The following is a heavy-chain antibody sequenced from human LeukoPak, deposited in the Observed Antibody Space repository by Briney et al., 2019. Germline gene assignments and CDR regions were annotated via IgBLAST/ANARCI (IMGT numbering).Heavy chain of an antibody. CDR3: ARHATNIYGPFDY. V-gene: IGHV4-4*07. CDR1: GGSISGYY. CDR2: IYTTGST. Sequence: SETLSLTCTVSGGSISGYYLSWVRQSAGKGLEWIGRIYTTGSTNYNPSLKSRVTISVDTSKNQLSLKLSSVTAADTAIYYCARHATNIYGPFDYSGQGTLVTVSS. D-gene: IGHD3-10*01. J-gene: IGHJ4*02.